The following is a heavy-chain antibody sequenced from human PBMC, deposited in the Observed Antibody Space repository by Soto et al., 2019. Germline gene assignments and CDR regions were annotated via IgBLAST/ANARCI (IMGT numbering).Heavy chain of an antibody. D-gene: IGHD3-16*02. CDR3: AKDNQRHLDYIWGSYPGPVVYYFDY. CDR2: ISGSGGST. V-gene: IGHV3-23*01. J-gene: IGHJ4*02. CDR1: GFTFSSYA. Sequence: GGSLRLSCAASGFTFSSYAMSWVRQAPGKGLEWVSAISGSGGSTYYADSVKGRFTISRDNSKNTLYLQMNSLRAEDTAVYYCAKDNQRHLDYIWGSYPGPVVYYFDYWGQGTLVTVSS.